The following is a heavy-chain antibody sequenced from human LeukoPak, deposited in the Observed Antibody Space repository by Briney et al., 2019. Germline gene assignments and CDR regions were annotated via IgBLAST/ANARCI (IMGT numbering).Heavy chain of an antibody. CDR1: GFTFSIYG. CDR2: ISYDGSNK. CDR3: ARALLVRNGYNYSPNYFDY. J-gene: IGHJ4*02. Sequence: GGSLRLSCAASGFTFSIYGMHWVRQAPGKGLEWVAVISYDGSNKYYADSVKGRFTISRDHSKNTLYLQMNSLRAEDTALYYCARALLVRNGYNYSPNYFDYWGQGTLVTVSS. V-gene: IGHV3-30*03. D-gene: IGHD5-24*01.